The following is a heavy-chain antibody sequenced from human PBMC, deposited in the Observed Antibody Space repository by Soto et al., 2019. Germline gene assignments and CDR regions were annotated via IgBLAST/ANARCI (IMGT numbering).Heavy chain of an antibody. Sequence: GGSLRLSCAASGFTFSSYAMHWVRQAPGKGLEWVAVISYDGSNKYYADSVKGRFTISRDNSKNTLYLQMNSLRAEDTAVYYRARDRMVRVGNYYDSSGYYSYWGQGT. CDR2: ISYDGSNK. D-gene: IGHD3-22*01. CDR1: GFTFSSYA. CDR3: ARDRMVRVGNYYDSSGYYSY. J-gene: IGHJ4*02. V-gene: IGHV3-30-3*01.